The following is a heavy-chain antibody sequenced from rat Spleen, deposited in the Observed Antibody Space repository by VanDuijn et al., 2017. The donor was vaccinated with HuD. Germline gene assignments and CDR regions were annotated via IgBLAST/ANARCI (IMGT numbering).Heavy chain of an antibody. Sequence: EVQLVESGGGLVQPGRSLKLSCAASGFTFSDYYMAWVRQAPTKGLEWVASISYDGGSPYYRDSVKGRFTSSRDNAKSSLYLQMDSLRSEDTATYYCTTPGTLFDYWGQGVMVTVSS. CDR2: ISYDGGSP. CDR3: TTPGTLFDY. CDR1: GFTFSDYY. D-gene: IGHD1-4*01. J-gene: IGHJ2*01. V-gene: IGHV5-20*01.